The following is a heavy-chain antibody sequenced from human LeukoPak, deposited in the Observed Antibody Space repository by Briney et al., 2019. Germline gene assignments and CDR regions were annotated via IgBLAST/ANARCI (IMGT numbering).Heavy chain of an antibody. CDR1: RFTFSSYG. CDR3: ASNYGASVSPFDY. CDR2: IWYDGSNK. D-gene: IGHD4-17*01. V-gene: IGHV3-33*01. Sequence: GRSLRLSCAASRFTFSSYGMHWVRQAPGKGLEWVAVIWYDGSNKYYADSVKGRFTISRDNSKNTLYLQMNSLRAEDTAVYYCASNYGASVSPFDYWGQGTLVTVSS. J-gene: IGHJ4*02.